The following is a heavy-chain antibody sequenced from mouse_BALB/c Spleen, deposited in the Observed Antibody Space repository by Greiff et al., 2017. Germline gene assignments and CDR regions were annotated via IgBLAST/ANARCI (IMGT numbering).Heavy chain of an antibody. V-gene: IGHV5-4*02. CDR2: ISDGGSYT. D-gene: IGHD1-1*01. CDR1: GFTFSDYY. CDR3: ASYYYGPYYFDY. J-gene: IGHJ2*01. Sequence: EVKVVESGGGLVKPGGSLKLSCAASGFTFSDYYMYWVRQTPEKRLEWVATISDGGSYTYYPDSVKGRFTISRDNAKNILYLQRSSLRSEDTAMYYCASYYYGPYYFDYRGQGTTLTVSS.